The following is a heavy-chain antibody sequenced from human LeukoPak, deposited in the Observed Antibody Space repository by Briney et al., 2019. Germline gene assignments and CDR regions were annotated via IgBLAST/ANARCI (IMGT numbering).Heavy chain of an antibody. J-gene: IGHJ6*03. CDR3: ARGFSDDYVWGSYSRYYYMDV. V-gene: IGHV1-2*02. CDR1: GYTFTGYY. D-gene: IGHD3-16*01. Sequence: GASVKVSCKASGYTFTGYYMHWVRQAPGQGLEWMGWINPNSGGTNYAQKFQGRVTMTRDTSISTAYMELSRLRSDDTAVYYCARGFSDDYVWGSYSRYYYMDVWGKGTTVTISS. CDR2: INPNSGGT.